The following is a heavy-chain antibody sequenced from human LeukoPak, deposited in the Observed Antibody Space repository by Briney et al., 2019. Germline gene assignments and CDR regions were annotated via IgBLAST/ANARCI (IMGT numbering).Heavy chain of an antibody. V-gene: IGHV1-2*02. CDR3: ARDDILNGYSDY. CDR1: GYTFTDYY. CDR2: INPKSGGT. D-gene: IGHD3-9*01. Sequence: ASVTVSCKASGYTFTDYYMHWVRQAPGQGLKWMGWINPKSGGTNYAEKFQGRVTMTSDPSISTAYMELSGLRSDDTAVYYCARDDILNGYSDYWGQGSLVTVSS. J-gene: IGHJ4*02.